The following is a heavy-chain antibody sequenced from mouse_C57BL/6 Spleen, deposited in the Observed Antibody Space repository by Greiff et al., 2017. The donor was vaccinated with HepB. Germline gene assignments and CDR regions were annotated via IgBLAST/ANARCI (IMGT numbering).Heavy chain of an antibody. V-gene: IGHV5-6*01. CDR2: ISSGGSYT. J-gene: IGHJ4*01. CDR1: GFTFSSYG. Sequence: EVQLVESGGDLVKPGGSLKLSCAASGFTFSSYGMSWVRQTPDKRLEWVATISSGGSYTYYPDSVKGRFTISRDNAKNTLYLQMSSLKSEDTAMYYCARQGVITTVVATPYAMDYWGQGTSVTVSS. D-gene: IGHD1-1*01. CDR3: ARQGVITTVVATPYAMDY.